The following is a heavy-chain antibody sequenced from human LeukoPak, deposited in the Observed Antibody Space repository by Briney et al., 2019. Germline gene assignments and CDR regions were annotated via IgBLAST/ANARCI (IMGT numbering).Heavy chain of an antibody. CDR2: KDYSGST. CDR1: GGSFSGYY. D-gene: IGHD6-13*01. V-gene: IGHV4-59*01. Sequence: SETLSLTCAVYGGSFSGYYWSWIRQPPGKGLEWIGYKDYSGSTNYNRSLKSRVTISVDTSKNQFSLKLSSVTAADTAVYYCARVYYSSSYDYWYFDLWGRGSLVTVYS. CDR3: ARVYYSSSYDYWYFDL. J-gene: IGHJ2*01.